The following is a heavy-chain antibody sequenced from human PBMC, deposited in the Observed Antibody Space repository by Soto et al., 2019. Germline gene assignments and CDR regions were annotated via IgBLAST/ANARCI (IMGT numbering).Heavy chain of an antibody. CDR1: GFTFSDYY. CDR3: ARGGPKWGYFDY. V-gene: IGHV3-11*06. CDR2: ISSSSSYT. Sequence: GGSLRLSCAASGFTFSDYYMSWIRQAPGKGLEWVSYISSSSSYTNYADSVKGRFAISRDNAKNSLYLQMNSLRAEDTAVYYCARGGPKWGYFDYWGQGTLVTVSS. J-gene: IGHJ4*02. D-gene: IGHD3-16*01.